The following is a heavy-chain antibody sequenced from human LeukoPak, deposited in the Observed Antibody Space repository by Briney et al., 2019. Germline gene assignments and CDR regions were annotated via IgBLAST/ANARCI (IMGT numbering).Heavy chain of an antibody. J-gene: IGHJ6*03. CDR2: ITSSSTYI. V-gene: IGHV3-21*01. D-gene: IGHD1-26*01. CDR3: ARDPYSGGYGPYYYYYMDV. Sequence: PGGSLRLSCAASGFTFSNYNMNWVRQAPGKGLEWVASITSSSTYIYYADPMKGRITISKNYAENSLYMQMNSLRGEDTAVYYCARDPYSGGYGPYYYYYMDVWGKGTTVTISS. CDR1: GFTFSNYN.